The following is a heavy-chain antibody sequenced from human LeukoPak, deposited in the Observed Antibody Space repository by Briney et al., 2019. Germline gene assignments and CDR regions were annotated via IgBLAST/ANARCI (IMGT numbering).Heavy chain of an antibody. CDR3: ARLGPYSFDY. Sequence: PGGSLRLSCAASGFTVSSNYMSWVRQAPGKGVEWVSVIYSGGSTYYADSVKGRFTISRDNSKNTLFLQMDSLRAEDTAVYYCARLGPYSFDYWGQGTLVTVSS. CDR2: IYSGGST. D-gene: IGHD3-16*01. CDR1: GFTVSSNY. J-gene: IGHJ4*02. V-gene: IGHV3-53*01.